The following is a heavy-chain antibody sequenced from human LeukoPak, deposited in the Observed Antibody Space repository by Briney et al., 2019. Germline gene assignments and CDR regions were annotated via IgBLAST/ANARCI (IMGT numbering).Heavy chain of an antibody. V-gene: IGHV3-64*01. D-gene: IGHD4-23*01. CDR1: GFTFSSYA. CDR3: ARGPIRDYGGNSGDY. CDR2: ISSNGGST. J-gene: IGHJ4*02. Sequence: GGSLRLSCAASGFTFSSYAMHWVRQAPAQGLEYVSAISSNGGSTYYANSVKGRFTISRDNSKNTLYLQMGSLRAEDMAVYYCARGPIRDYGGNSGDYWGQGTLVTVSS.